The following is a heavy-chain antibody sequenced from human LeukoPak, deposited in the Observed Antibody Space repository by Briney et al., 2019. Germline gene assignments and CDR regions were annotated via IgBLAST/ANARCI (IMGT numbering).Heavy chain of an antibody. J-gene: IGHJ5*02. Sequence: SETLSLTCTVSSVSISSYYWSWIRHPPGKGLEWIVYIYTSGSTNYNPSLKSRVTISVDTSKNQFSLKLSSVTAADTAVYYCARGSKRFLEWLLPPHWFDPWGQGTLVTVSS. D-gene: IGHD3-3*01. V-gene: IGHV4-4*09. CDR1: SVSISSYY. CDR2: IYTSGST. CDR3: ARGSKRFLEWLLPPHWFDP.